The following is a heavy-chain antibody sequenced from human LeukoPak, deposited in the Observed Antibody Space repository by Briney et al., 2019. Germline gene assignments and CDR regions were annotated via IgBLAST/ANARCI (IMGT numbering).Heavy chain of an antibody. CDR3: ARLGIGVVPSAMLGDYYFDY. J-gene: IGHJ4*02. D-gene: IGHD2-2*01. V-gene: IGHV4-59*12. CDR2: IYYSERT. Sequence: TSETLSLTCTVSSGPNSSCYWIWLPQPPGKGLEGIGYIYYSERTKLNPSLERRVSISVGTSKNQFSLKLTSVPAADTAVYYCARLGIGVVPSAMLGDYYFDYWGQGTLVTVSS. CDR1: SGPNSSCY.